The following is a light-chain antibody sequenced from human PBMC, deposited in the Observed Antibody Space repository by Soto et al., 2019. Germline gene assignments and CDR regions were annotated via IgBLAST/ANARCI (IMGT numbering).Light chain of an antibody. CDR3: AAWDDKLSAVL. Sequence: QSVLTQPPSASGTPGQRVTISCSGSRSNIGSYSVNWYQQLPGTAPKFLIYGNDQRPSGVPDRFSASKSGTSASLDISGLRSEDEADFFCAAWDDKLSAVLFGGGTKLTVL. CDR1: RSNIGSYS. CDR2: GND. V-gene: IGLV1-47*01. J-gene: IGLJ2*01.